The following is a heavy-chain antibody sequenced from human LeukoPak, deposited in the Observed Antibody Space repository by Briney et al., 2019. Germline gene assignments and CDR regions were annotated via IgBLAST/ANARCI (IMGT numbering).Heavy chain of an antibody. Sequence: GGSLRLSCAASGFTFSSYSMNWVRQAPGKGLEWVASISSSSSYIYYADSVKGRFTISRDNAKNSLYLQMNSLRAEDTAVYYCARESGSYSQLPDYWGQGTLVTVSS. CDR2: ISSSSSYI. V-gene: IGHV3-21*01. J-gene: IGHJ4*02. CDR1: GFTFSSYS. D-gene: IGHD1-26*01. CDR3: ARESGSYSQLPDY.